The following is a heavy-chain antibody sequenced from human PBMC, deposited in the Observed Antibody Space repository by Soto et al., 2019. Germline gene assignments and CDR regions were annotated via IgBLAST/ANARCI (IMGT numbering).Heavy chain of an antibody. V-gene: IGHV4-30-4*01. D-gene: IGHD3-16*02. Sequence: PSETLSLTCTVSGGSISSGDYYWSWIRQPPGKGLEWIGYIYYSGSTYYNPSLKSRVTISVDTSKNQFSLKLSSVTAADTAVYYCARGSPYYDYVWGSYRISYNWFDPWGQGTLVTVSS. CDR1: GGSISSGDYY. CDR3: ARGSPYYDYVWGSYRISYNWFDP. J-gene: IGHJ5*02. CDR2: IYYSGST.